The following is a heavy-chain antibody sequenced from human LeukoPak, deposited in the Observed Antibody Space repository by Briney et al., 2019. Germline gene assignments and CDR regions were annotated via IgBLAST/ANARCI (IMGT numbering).Heavy chain of an antibody. D-gene: IGHD2-15*01. Sequence: SETLSLTCTVSGGSISSSSYYWGWIRQPPGKGLEWIGSIYYSGSTYYNPSLKSRVTISVDTSKNQFSLKLTSVTAADTAVYYCARLGSWVVAAGDAFDIWGRGTMVTVSS. J-gene: IGHJ3*02. CDR3: ARLGSWVVAAGDAFDI. CDR1: GGSISSSSYY. V-gene: IGHV4-39*07. CDR2: IYYSGST.